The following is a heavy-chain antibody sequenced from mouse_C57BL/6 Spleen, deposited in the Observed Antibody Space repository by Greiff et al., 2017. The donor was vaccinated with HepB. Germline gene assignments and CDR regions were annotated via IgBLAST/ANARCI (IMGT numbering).Heavy chain of an antibody. CDR3: ARMAHYAMDY. J-gene: IGHJ4*01. CDR1: GYAFSSSW. Sequence: VKLQQSGPELVKPGASVKISCKASGYAFSSSWMNWVKQRPGKGLEWIGRIYPGDGDTNYNGKFKGKATLTADKSSSTAYMQLSSLTSEDSAVYFCARMAHYAMDYWGQGTSVTVAS. CDR2: IYPGDGDT. V-gene: IGHV1-82*01.